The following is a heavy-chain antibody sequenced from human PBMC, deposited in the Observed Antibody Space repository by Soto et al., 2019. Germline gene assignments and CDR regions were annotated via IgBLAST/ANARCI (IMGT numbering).Heavy chain of an antibody. J-gene: IGHJ6*02. CDR2: IYYSGST. Sequence: SETLSLTCTVSGGSISSSSYYWGWIRQPPGKGLEWIVSIYYSGSTYYNPSLKSRVTISVDTSKNQFSLKLSSVTAADTAVYYCARRVFRYQYGMDVWGQGTTVTVSS. D-gene: IGHD3-9*01. CDR1: GGSISSSSYY. V-gene: IGHV4-39*01. CDR3: ARRVFRYQYGMDV.